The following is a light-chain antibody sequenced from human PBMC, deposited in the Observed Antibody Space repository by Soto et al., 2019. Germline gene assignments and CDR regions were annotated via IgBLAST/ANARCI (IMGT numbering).Light chain of an antibody. Sequence: QSALTQPPSASGSPGQSVTISCTGTSSDVGAYNYVSWYQQHPGKAPKLIIYDVTKRPSGVPDRFSGSKSGNTASLTVSGLQAEDEADDYCISYAGSSIWVFGGGTKLPVL. J-gene: IGLJ3*02. CDR3: ISYAGSSIWV. V-gene: IGLV2-8*01. CDR1: SSDVGAYNY. CDR2: DVT.